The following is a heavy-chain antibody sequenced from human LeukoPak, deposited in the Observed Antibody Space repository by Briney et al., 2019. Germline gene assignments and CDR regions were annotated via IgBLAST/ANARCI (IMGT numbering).Heavy chain of an antibody. Sequence: ASVKVSCKASGGTFSSYAISWVRQAPGQGLEWMGGIIPIFGTANYAQKFQGRVTITADESTSTAYMELSSLRSEDTAVYYCARGRSEREYYFDYWGQGTLVTVSS. CDR1: GGTFSSYA. J-gene: IGHJ4*02. D-gene: IGHD3-10*01. CDR2: IIPIFGTA. CDR3: ARGRSEREYYFDY. V-gene: IGHV1-69*13.